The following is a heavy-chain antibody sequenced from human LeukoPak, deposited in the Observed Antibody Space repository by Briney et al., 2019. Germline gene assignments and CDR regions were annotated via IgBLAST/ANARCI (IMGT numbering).Heavy chain of an antibody. D-gene: IGHD2-2*01. CDR2: TYYSGST. Sequence: PSQTLSLTCTVSGGSISSGDYYWSWIRQPPGKGLEWIGYTYYSGSTYYNPSLKSRVTISVDTSKNQFSLKLSSVTAADTAVYYCARALPALDDYYYYYMDVWGKGTTVTVSS. V-gene: IGHV4-30-4*08. CDR3: ARALPALDDYYYYYMDV. J-gene: IGHJ6*03. CDR1: GGSISSGDYY.